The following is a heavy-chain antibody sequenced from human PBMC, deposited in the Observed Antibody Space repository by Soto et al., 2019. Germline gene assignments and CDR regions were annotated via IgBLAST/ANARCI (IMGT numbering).Heavy chain of an antibody. CDR3: ARGWIQIDY. CDR1: GGSIRNYY. V-gene: IGHV4-59*01. CDR2: IYYNGHT. J-gene: IGHJ4*02. D-gene: IGHD5-18*01. Sequence: SETLSLTCTVSGGSIRNYYCTWIRQPPGKGLEWIGYIYYNGHTYYNPSLKRRVTISVDTSKNQFSLKLRSVTTADTAAYFCARGWIQIDYWGLGTLVPVSP.